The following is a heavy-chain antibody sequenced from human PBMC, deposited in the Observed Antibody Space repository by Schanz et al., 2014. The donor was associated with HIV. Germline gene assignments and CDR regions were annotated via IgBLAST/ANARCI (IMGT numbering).Heavy chain of an antibody. D-gene: IGHD2-2*01. CDR1: GFTFSSYG. V-gene: IGHV3-30*18. CDR2: ISYDGNTK. Sequence: VQLLESGGGLVEPGRSLRLSCAASGFTFSSYGMHWVRQAPGKGLEWVALISYDGNTKYYGDSVKGRFSISRDKSKNTLYLQMNRLRAEDTAVYYCAKDRRGGYQFLYGLDVWGQGTTVTVSS. CDR3: AKDRRGGYQFLYGLDV. J-gene: IGHJ6*02.